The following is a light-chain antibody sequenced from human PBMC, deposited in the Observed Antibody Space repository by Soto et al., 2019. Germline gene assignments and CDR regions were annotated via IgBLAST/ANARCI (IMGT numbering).Light chain of an antibody. Sequence: EIVLTQSPGTLSLSPGERATLSCRASQSVSSSYLAWYQQKPGQAPRLLIYGTSSRATAIPDRFSGIVFGTVFTFTFSRLEPEDFAVYYCQQYGSSSWTFGQGTKVDIK. CDR2: GTS. J-gene: IGKJ1*01. CDR1: QSVSSSY. CDR3: QQYGSSSWT. V-gene: IGKV3-20*01.